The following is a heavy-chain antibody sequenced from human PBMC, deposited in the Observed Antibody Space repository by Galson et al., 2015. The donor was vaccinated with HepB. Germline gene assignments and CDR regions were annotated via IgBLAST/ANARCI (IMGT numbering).Heavy chain of an antibody. CDR2: INAGNGNT. V-gene: IGHV1-3*01. Sequence: SVKVSCKASGYTFTSYAMHWVRQAPGQRLEWMGRINAGNGNTKYSQKFQGRVTITRDTSASTAYMELSSLRSEDTAVYYCARGPIAAAGGFWFDPWGQGTLVTVSS. CDR1: GYTFTSYA. D-gene: IGHD6-13*01. CDR3: ARGPIAAAGGFWFDP. J-gene: IGHJ5*02.